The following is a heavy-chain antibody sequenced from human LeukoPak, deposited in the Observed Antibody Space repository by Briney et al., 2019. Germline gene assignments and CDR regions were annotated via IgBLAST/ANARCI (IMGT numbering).Heavy chain of an antibody. V-gene: IGHV3-20*04. J-gene: IGHJ4*02. CDR2: ISSNAGGS. CDR3: AREMYCSGNNCPEEGFDY. CDR1: GFTFDDYG. D-gene: IGHD2-2*01. Sequence: GESLRLSCTPSGFTFDDYGMSWVRQLPGKGLEWVSGISSNAGGSGYADSVKGRFSISRDNAKNSLFLQMNSLRVEDTALYYCAREMYCSGNNCPEEGFDYWGQGTLVTVSS.